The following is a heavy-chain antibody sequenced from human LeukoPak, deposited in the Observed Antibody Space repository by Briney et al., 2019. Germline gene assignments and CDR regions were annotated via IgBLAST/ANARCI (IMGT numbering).Heavy chain of an antibody. J-gene: IGHJ4*02. Sequence: SETLSLTCTVSGGSISSSSYYWGWIRQPPGKGLEWIGSIYYSGSTYYNPSLKSRVTISVDTSKNQFSLKLSSVTAADTAVYYCASGTYYYDSSGYAYDYWGQGTLVTVSS. V-gene: IGHV4-39*07. CDR1: GGSISSSSYY. CDR2: IYYSGST. CDR3: ASGTYYYDSSGYAYDY. D-gene: IGHD3-22*01.